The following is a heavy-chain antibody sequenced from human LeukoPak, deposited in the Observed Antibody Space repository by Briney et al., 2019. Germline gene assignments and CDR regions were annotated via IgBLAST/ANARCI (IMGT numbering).Heavy chain of an antibody. J-gene: IGHJ6*03. D-gene: IGHD3-22*01. Sequence: SETLSLTCSASGDSFSSTYWSWIRQSPGKGLQWIGYIYYSGTTNYNPSLKSRVTMSIDTSNKQFSLTFCARTGSYDSGGVDYYYNYYMDVWGKGTTVTVSS. CDR1: GDSFSSTY. CDR3: YYYNYYMDV. CDR2: IYYSGTT. V-gene: IGHV4-59*01.